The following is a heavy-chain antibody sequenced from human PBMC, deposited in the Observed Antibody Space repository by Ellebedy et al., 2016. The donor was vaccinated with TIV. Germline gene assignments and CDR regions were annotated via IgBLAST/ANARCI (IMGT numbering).Heavy chain of an antibody. V-gene: IGHV4-61*05. J-gene: IGHJ4*02. CDR1: GGSISSSSYY. CDR2: IYYSGST. D-gene: IGHD1-26*01. Sequence: SETLSLXXTVSGGSISSSSYYWSWIRQPPGKGLEWIGYIYYSGSTNYNPSLKSRVTISVDTSKNQFSLKLSSVTAADTAVYYCARGRGSYSYWGQGTLVTVSS. CDR3: ARGRGSYSY.